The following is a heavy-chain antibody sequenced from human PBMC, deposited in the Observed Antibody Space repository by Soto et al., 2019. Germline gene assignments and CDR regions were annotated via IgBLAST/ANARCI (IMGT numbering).Heavy chain of an antibody. CDR3: AATGYTYGYHFDH. CDR2: IAPSDSST. Sequence: GESLKISCKASGYTFTSYWITWVRQMPGKGLEWMGRIAPSDSSTKYSPSFHGHVTISTDKSIPTANLQWTSLKVSDTAIYYCAATGYTYGYHFDHWCQGTQVTV. CDR1: GYTFTSYW. D-gene: IGHD5-18*01. V-gene: IGHV5-10-1*01. J-gene: IGHJ4*02.